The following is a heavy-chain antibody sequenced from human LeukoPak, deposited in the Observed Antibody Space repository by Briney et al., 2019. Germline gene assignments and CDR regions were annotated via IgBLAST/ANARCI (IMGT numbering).Heavy chain of an antibody. CDR2: IDTDGSTT. Sequence: GRSLRLSCAASGFTFSNSLMHWGRQVPGKELVWVARIDTDGSTTHYADSVKGRFTISRDNAKNTLYLQMNSLRAEDTAVYYCARDRDGYNYWGQGTLVTVSS. CDR1: GFTFSNSL. V-gene: IGHV3-74*01. J-gene: IGHJ4*02. D-gene: IGHD5-24*01. CDR3: ARDRDGYNY.